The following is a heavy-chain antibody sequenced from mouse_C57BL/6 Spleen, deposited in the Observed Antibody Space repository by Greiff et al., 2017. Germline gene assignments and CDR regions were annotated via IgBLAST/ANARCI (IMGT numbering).Heavy chain of an antibody. CDR3: ARWGPPYSNYGAWFAY. CDR2: IYPGDGDT. D-gene: IGHD2-5*01. CDR1: GYAFSSYW. J-gene: IGHJ3*01. Sequence: VKLQQSGAELVKPGASVKISCKASGYAFSSYWMNWVKQRPGKGLEWIGQIYPGDGDTNYNGKFKGKATLTADKSSSTAYMQLSSLTSEDSAVYFCARWGPPYSNYGAWFAYWGQGTLVTVSA. V-gene: IGHV1-80*01.